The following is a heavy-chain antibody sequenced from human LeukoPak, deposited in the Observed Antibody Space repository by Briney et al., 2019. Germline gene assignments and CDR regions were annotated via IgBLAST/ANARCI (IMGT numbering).Heavy chain of an antibody. V-gene: IGHV1-8*03. CDR1: GYTFTSYD. CDR3: ARGTCDFWSGYSI. CDR2: MNPNSGNT. D-gene: IGHD3-3*01. J-gene: IGHJ3*02. Sequence: AAVKVSCKASGYTFTSYDINWVRQATGQGLEWVGWMNPNSGNTGYAQKFQGRVTITRNTSISTAYVELSSLRSEDTAVYYCARGTCDFWSGYSIWGQGTMVTVSS.